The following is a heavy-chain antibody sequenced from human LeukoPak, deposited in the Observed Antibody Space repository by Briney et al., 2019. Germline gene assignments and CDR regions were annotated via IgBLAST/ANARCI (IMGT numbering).Heavy chain of an antibody. D-gene: IGHD5-12*01. V-gene: IGHV1-18*01. J-gene: IGHJ4*02. Sequence: ASVKVSCKASGYTFTSYGISWVRQAPGQGLEWMGWISGYNGNTKYAQKAQGRVTMTTDTSTSTAYMELRSLRSDDTAVYYCARDLATIVATTSFFDYWGQGTLVTVSS. CDR1: GYTFTSYG. CDR2: ISGYNGNT. CDR3: ARDLATIVATTSFFDY.